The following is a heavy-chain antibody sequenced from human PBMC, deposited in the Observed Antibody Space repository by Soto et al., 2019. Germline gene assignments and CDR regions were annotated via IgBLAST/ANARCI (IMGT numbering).Heavy chain of an antibody. CDR2: ISYDGSKK. J-gene: IGHJ6*02. D-gene: IGHD4-17*01. V-gene: IGHV3-30-3*01. CDR3: ARARGPEAPPTTVYGMDV. CDR1: GFTFSSYA. Sequence: QVQLVESGGGVVQPGRSLRLSCAASGFTFSSYAMHWVRQAPGKGLEWVAVISYDGSKKYYADSVKGRFTISRDNSKNTLYLQMNSLRAEYTAVYYWARARGPEAPPTTVYGMDVWGQGTTVTVSS.